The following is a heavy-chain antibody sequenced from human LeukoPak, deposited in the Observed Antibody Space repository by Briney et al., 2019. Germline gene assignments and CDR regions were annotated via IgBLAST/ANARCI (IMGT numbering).Heavy chain of an antibody. Sequence: SVKVSCKASGGTFCSYAISWVRQAPGQGLEWMGGIIPIFGTANYAQKFQGRVTITTDESTSTAYMELSSLRSEDTAVYYCARDPEYSSSSGDGDYWGQGTLVTVSS. D-gene: IGHD6-6*01. CDR1: GGTFCSYA. CDR3: ARDPEYSSSSGDGDY. CDR2: IIPIFGTA. V-gene: IGHV1-69*05. J-gene: IGHJ4*02.